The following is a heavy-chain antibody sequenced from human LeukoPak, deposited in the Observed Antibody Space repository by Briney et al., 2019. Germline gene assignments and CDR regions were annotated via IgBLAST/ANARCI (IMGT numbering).Heavy chain of an antibody. D-gene: IGHD2-21*02. J-gene: IGHJ4*02. CDR2: IYYSGST. Sequence: QSSETLSLTCTVSGGSIGSYYWSWIRQPPGKGLEWIGYIYYSGSTNYNPSLKSRVTISVDTSKNQFSLKLSSVTAADTAVYYCARYVVVTAYFDYWGQGTLVTVSS. CDR1: GGSIGSYY. CDR3: ARYVVVTAYFDY. V-gene: IGHV4-59*01.